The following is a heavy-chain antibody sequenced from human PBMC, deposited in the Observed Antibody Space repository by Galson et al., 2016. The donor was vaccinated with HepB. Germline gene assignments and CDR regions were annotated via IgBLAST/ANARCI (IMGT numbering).Heavy chain of an antibody. Sequence: GYSLSDYNLHWVRQAPGQGPEWMGWINPDTGASNCTQRFQGRVFMASDTSISTAYLELRSLRSGDTATYYCAREGDIVVPVSADDAFDLWGQGTMVTV. CDR3: AREGDIVVPVSADDAFDL. J-gene: IGHJ3*01. V-gene: IGHV1-2*02. CDR1: GYSLSDYN. D-gene: IGHD2-15*01. CDR2: INPDTGAS.